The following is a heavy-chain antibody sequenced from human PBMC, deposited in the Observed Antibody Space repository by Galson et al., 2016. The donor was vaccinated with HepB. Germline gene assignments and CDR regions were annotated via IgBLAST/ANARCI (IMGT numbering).Heavy chain of an antibody. CDR3: SRHLSGTWYVGGGNYYYGMDV. J-gene: IGHJ6*02. D-gene: IGHD6-13*01. CDR1: GDSISSRY. V-gene: IGHV4-59*11. Sequence: LSLTCTVSGDSISSRYWSWVRQPPGKGLEWIGNIYYSGSTNYNPSLKSRVTISVDRTKNQFSLKLSSVTAADTAVYFCSRHLSGTWYVGGGNYYYGMDVWGQGTTVTVSS. CDR2: IYYSGST.